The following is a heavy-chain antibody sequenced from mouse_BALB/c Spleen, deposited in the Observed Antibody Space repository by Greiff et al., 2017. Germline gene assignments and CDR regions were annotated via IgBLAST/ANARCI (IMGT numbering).Heavy chain of an antibody. CDR2: ISSGGST. CDR3: ARGVLPYFDY. V-gene: IGHV5-6-5*01. J-gene: IGHJ2*01. CDR1: GFTFSSYA. Sequence: EVQGVESGGGLVKPGGSLKLSCAASGFTFSSYAMSWVRQTPEKRLEWVASISSGGSTYYPDSVKGRFTISRDNAKNNLYLQMSSLKSEDTAMYYCARGVLPYFDYWGQGTTLTVSS. D-gene: IGHD1-1*01.